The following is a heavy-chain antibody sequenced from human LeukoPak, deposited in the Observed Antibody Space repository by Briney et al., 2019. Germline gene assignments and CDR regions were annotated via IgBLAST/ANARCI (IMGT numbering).Heavy chain of an antibody. CDR1: GFSFSTYA. CDR3: AKDSLLWFGELSWFDP. CDR2: ISSSATST. D-gene: IGHD3-10*01. J-gene: IGHJ5*02. Sequence: GESLKLSCATSGFSFSTYAMSWVRQAPGKGLEWVSAISSSATSTYYADSVKGRFTISRDNSKNTLYLQMNSLRAEDTAVYYCAKDSLLWFGELSWFDPWGQGTLVTVSS. V-gene: IGHV3-23*01.